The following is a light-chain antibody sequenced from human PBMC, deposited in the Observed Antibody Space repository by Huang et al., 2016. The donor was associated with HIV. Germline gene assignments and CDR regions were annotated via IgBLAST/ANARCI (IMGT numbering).Light chain of an antibody. J-gene: IGKJ2*01. V-gene: IGKV3-15*01. CDR3: QQYNHWPPYT. Sequence: EIVMTQSPATLSVSPGERVNLSCRASQSITSNLAWYRHKPGQAPRLLIYGASTRATGIPARFRGSGSGTEFTLTISSLQSEDFALYYCQQYNHWPPYTFGQGTELEIQ. CDR2: GAS. CDR1: QSITSN.